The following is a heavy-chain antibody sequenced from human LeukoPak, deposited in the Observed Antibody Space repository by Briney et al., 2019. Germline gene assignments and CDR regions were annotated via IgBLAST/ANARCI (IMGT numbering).Heavy chain of an antibody. J-gene: IGHJ6*03. CDR3: ARSADRVIRGAAPYYYYYVDV. V-gene: IGHV4-59*01. Sequence: PSETLSLTCTVSGGSISSYYWSWIRQPPGKGLEWIGCIYYSGSTNYNPSLKSRVTISVDTSKNQFSLKLSSVTAADTAVYYCARSADRVIRGAAPYYYYYVDVWGKGTTVTVSS. D-gene: IGHD3-10*01. CDR1: GGSISSYY. CDR2: IYYSGST.